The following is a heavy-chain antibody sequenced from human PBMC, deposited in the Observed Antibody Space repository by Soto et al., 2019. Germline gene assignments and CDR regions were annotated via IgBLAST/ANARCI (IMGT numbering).Heavy chain of an antibody. J-gene: IGHJ4*02. CDR2: IYYSGST. CDR3: AGIYSGSPGGTLRY. Sequence: QVQLQESGPGLVKPSQTLSLTCTVSGVSISSGGYYWSWILQHLGKGLEWIGYIYYSGSTYYNPSLKSRVTISVDTSKNQFSLKLSSVTAADTAVYYCAGIYSGSPGGTLRYWGQGTVVTVSS. V-gene: IGHV4-31*03. CDR1: GVSISSGGYY. D-gene: IGHD1-26*01.